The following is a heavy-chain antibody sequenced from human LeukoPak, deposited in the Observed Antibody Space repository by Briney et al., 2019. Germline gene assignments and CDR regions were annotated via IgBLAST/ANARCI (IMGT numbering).Heavy chain of an antibody. V-gene: IGHV3-23*01. Sequence: GGPLRLSCAASGFTFSSYAMSGVRQARGKGLEWVSAISGSGGSTYYADSVKGRFTISRNNSKNTLYLQMNSLRAEDTAVYYCAKRSSSSYYYYYGMDVWGQGTTVTVSS. J-gene: IGHJ6*02. D-gene: IGHD6-6*01. CDR3: AKRSSSSYYYYYGMDV. CDR2: ISGSGGST. CDR1: GFTFSSYA.